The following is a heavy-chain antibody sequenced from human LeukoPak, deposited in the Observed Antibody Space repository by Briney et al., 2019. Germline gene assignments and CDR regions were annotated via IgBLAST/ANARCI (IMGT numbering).Heavy chain of an antibody. CDR1: GFTFSSYA. V-gene: IGHV3-23*01. Sequence: GGSLRLSCAASGFTFSSYAMHWVRQAPGKGLEWVSAISDGGGTTYYADSVQGRFTISRDYSKNTLFLQMNSLRADDTAVYYCAKVGTGDLFRALDYWGQGTLVTVSS. CDR2: ISDGGGTT. CDR3: AKVGTGDLFRALDY. D-gene: IGHD1-14*01. J-gene: IGHJ4*02.